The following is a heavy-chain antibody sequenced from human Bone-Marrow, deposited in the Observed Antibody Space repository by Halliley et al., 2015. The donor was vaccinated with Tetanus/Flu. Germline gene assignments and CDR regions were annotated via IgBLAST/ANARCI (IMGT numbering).Heavy chain of an antibody. J-gene: IGHJ5*02. CDR1: GFTFSDYY. Sequence: SLRLSCAASGFTFSDYYMSWLRQAPGKGLEWLAYISGSGTPIDYADSVKGRFTISRDNSKNSLYLQMNSLRADDTAVYYCARDGYCGADCFSVWFAPWGQGTRVTVSS. CDR2: ISGSGTPI. V-gene: IGHV3-11*01. D-gene: IGHD2-21*02. CDR3: ARDGYCGADCFSVWFAP.